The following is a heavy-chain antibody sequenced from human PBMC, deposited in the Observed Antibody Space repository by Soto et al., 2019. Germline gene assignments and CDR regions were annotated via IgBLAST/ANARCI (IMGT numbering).Heavy chain of an antibody. CDR2: TSYTGNT. D-gene: IGHD2-15*01. CDR1: GCSVTSHH. V-gene: IGHV4-59*02. CDR3: ARDMHARCTHYFHX. J-gene: IGHJ1*01. Sequence: LFLTCFVSGCSVTSHHWSWLRQFPGQGLEWIAYTSYTGNTNYNPSLQSRVTISLDTSKNQLSLKLTSMTAADTAFYYCARDMHARCTHYFHXWGQATLDTVSX.